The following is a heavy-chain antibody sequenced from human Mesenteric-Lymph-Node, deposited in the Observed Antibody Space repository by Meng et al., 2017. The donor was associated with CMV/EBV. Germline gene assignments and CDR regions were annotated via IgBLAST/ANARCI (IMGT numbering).Heavy chain of an antibody. CDR1: GGSVSSGSYY. CDR3: ARHGRVGATVDY. V-gene: IGHV4-39*01. J-gene: IGHJ4*02. CDR2: IYYSGST. D-gene: IGHD1-26*01. Sequence: GSLRLSCTVSGGSVSSGSYYWSWIRQPPGKGLEWIGSIYYSGSTYYNPSLKSRVTISVDTSKNQFSLKLSSVTAADTAVYYCARHGRVGATVDYWGQGTLVTVSS.